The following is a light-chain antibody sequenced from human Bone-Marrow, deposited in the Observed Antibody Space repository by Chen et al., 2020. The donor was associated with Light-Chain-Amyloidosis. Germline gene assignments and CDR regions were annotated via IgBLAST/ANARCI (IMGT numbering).Light chain of an antibody. V-gene: IGLV2-14*01. CDR1: SSDVGGDNH. Sequence: QSALTQPASVSGSPGQSITNSCPGTSSDVGGDNHVSWYHQHPDKAPKLMIYEVTNRPSWVPDRFSGSKSDTTASLTISGLQTEDEADYFCSSYTITNTLVFGSGTRVTVL. J-gene: IGLJ1*01. CDR2: EVT. CDR3: SSYTITNTLV.